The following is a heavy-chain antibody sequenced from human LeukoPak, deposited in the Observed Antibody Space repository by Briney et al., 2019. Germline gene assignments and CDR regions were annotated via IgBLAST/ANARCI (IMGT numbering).Heavy chain of an antibody. J-gene: IGHJ4*02. D-gene: IGHD5-12*01. V-gene: IGHV1-8*03. CDR2: MNPNSGNT. CDR1: GYTFTSYD. Sequence: GASVKVSCKASGYTFTSYDVNWVRQATGQGLEWMGWMNPNSGNTGYAQEFQGRVTISRNTSITTAYMELSGLTSEDTAVYYCASYSGYAQWGQGTLVTVSS. CDR3: ASYSGYAQ.